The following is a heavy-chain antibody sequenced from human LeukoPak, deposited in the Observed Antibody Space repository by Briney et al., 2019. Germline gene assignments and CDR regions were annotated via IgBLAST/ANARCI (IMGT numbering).Heavy chain of an antibody. J-gene: IGHJ4*02. CDR2: IYYSGST. Sequence: SETLSLTCTVSGGSISSYYWSWIRQPPGKGLEWIGYIYYSGSTNYNPSLKSRVTISADTSKNQLSLKLSSVTAADTAVYYCARARHSSGYYWDYWGQGTLVTVSS. V-gene: IGHV4-59*01. CDR3: ARARHSSGYYWDY. CDR1: GGSISSYY. D-gene: IGHD3-22*01.